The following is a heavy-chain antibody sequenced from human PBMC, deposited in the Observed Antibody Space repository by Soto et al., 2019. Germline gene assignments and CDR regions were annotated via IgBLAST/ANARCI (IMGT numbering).Heavy chain of an antibody. Sequence: SETLSLTCAVYGASFRGYYWSWIRQPPGKRLEWIGEINHSGSTNYNPSLKSRVTISVDTSKNQFSLKLSSVTAADTAVYYCARGRYYGSGPTLYALVWFGYWGQGTLVT. CDR3: ARGRYYGSGPTLYALVWFGY. J-gene: IGHJ4*02. CDR2: INHSGST. D-gene: IGHD3-10*01. V-gene: IGHV4-34*01. CDR1: GASFRGYY.